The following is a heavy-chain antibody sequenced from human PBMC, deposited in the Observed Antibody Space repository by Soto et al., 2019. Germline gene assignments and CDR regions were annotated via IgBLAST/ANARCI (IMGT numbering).Heavy chain of an antibody. CDR2: IIPIFGTA. J-gene: IGHJ5*02. V-gene: IGHV1-69*01. CDR1: GGTFSSYA. CDR3: ARDRNVVVPAAMYSWFDP. Sequence: QVQLVQSGAEVKKPGSSVKVSCKASGGTFSSYAISWVRQAPGQGLEWMGGIIPIFGTANYAQKFQGRVTITADESTSTAYMELSSLRSEDTAVYYCARDRNVVVPAAMYSWFDPWGQGNLVTVSS. D-gene: IGHD2-2*01.